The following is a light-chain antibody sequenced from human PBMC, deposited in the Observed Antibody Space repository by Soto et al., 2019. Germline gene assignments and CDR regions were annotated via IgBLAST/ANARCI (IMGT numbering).Light chain of an antibody. CDR2: EVS. Sequence: QSALTQPASVSGSPGQSITISCTGTSSDVGSYNLVSWYQQVPGTAPKAMIYEVSSRPSGVSNRFSGSKSGNTASLTISGLQAEDEAYYYCSSYTTSTSFILFGGGTKLTVL. J-gene: IGLJ2*01. CDR3: SSYTTSTSFIL. V-gene: IGLV2-14*02. CDR1: SSDVGSYNL.